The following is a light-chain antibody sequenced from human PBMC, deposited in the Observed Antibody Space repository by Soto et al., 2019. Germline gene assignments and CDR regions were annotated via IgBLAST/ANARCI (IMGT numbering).Light chain of an antibody. V-gene: IGLV2-14*01. J-gene: IGLJ2*01. Sequence: QSALTQPASVSGSPGQSITISCTGTSSDIGDYNYVSWYQQHPGKAPKLMIYEVNTRPSGVSNRFSGSKSGNTASLTISGLQAEDEADYYCSSYTRSSTLVVFGGGTKLTVL. CDR2: EVN. CDR3: SSYTRSSTLVV. CDR1: SSDIGDYNY.